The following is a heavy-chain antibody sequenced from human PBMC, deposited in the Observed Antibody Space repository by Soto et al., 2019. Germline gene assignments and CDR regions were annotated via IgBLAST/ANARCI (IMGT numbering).Heavy chain of an antibody. V-gene: IGHV4-30-2*01. CDR2: IYHSGST. D-gene: IGHD3-3*01. CDR1: GGSISSGGYS. J-gene: IGHJ4*02. Sequence: QLQLQESGSGLVKPSQTLSLTCAVSGGSISSGGYSWSWIRQPPGKGLEWIGYIYHSGSTYYNPSLKSRVTISVDRSKNQFSLKLSSVTAADTAVYYCAREAEWDFSSGYLDYWGQGTLVTVSS. CDR3: AREAEWDFSSGYLDY.